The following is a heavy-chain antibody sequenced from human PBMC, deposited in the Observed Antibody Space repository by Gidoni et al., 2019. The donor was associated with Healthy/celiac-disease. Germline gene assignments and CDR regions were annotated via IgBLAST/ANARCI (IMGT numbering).Heavy chain of an antibody. CDR3: AKFNIWYQDAFDI. J-gene: IGHJ3*02. D-gene: IGHD1-20*01. CDR1: GFPFSSYA. V-gene: IGHV3-23*01. Sequence: EVQLLESGGGLVQPGGSLRLSFAASGFPFSSYAMSWVRQAPGKGLEWVSAISGSGGSTYYADSVKGRFTISRDNSKNTLYLQMNSLRAEDTAVYYCAKFNIWYQDAFDIWGQGTMVTVSS. CDR2: ISGSGGST.